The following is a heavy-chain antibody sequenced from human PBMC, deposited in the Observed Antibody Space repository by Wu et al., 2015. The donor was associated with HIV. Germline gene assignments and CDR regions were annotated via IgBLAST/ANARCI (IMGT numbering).Heavy chain of an antibody. D-gene: IGHD6-19*01. J-gene: IGHJ4*02. CDR3: ATDGDYISGSVF. CDR1: GGTFSSNV. V-gene: IGHV1-69*05. Sequence: QVQLVQSGAEVKKPGSSVKVSCKASGGTFSSNVISWVRLVPGQGLEWMGGIIPSFATPNYAQKFQGRVTITTDESTSTAYMELSSLRSEDAAVYYCATDGDYISGSVFWGQGTLVTVSS. CDR2: IIPSFATP.